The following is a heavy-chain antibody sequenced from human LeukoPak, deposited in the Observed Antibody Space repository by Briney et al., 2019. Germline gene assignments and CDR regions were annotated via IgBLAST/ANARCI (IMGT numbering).Heavy chain of an antibody. Sequence: SETLSLTCTVSGDSISGGGYYWSWIRQHPGKGLEWIGYIYYSGSTYYNPSLKSRLTMSVDTSKNQFSLKLKTVTAADTAVYYCARDRVSHPGNSYFDYWGQGVLVTVSS. CDR2: IYYSGST. J-gene: IGHJ4*02. CDR1: GDSISGGGYY. CDR3: ARDRVSHPGNSYFDY. V-gene: IGHV4-31*03. D-gene: IGHD2-21*01.